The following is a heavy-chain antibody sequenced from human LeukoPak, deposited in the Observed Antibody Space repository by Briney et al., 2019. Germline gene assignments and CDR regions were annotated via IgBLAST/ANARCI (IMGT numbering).Heavy chain of an antibody. CDR3: ARSDSGFDY. CDR2: INPNSGGT. Sequence: ASVKVSCKASGYTFTGYYVHWVRQAPGQGLEWMGWINPNSGGTNYAQKFQGRVTMTRDTSLSTAYMELSRLKSDDTAVYSCARSDSGFDYWGQGTLVTVSS. D-gene: IGHD6-19*01. J-gene: IGHJ4*02. CDR1: GYTFTGYY. V-gene: IGHV1-2*02.